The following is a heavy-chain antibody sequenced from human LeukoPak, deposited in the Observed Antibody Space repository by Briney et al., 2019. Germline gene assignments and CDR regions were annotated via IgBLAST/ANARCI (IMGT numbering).Heavy chain of an antibody. J-gene: IGHJ5*02. CDR2: IYHSGST. Sequence: SETLSLTCTVSGYSISSSYYWGWIRPPPGKGLEWIGSIYHSGSTYYNPSLKSRVTISVDTSKNQFSLKLSSVTAADTAVYYCARGGYCSSTSCYNWFDPWGQGTLVTVSS. V-gene: IGHV4-38-2*02. CDR1: GYSISSSYY. CDR3: ARGGYCSSTSCYNWFDP. D-gene: IGHD2-2*01.